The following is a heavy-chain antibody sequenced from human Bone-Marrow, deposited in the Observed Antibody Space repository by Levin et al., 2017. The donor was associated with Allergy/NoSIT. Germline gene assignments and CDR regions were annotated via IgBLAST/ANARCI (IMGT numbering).Heavy chain of an antibody. CDR2: INYSRSP. J-gene: IGHJ1*01. V-gene: IGHV4-34*01. D-gene: IGHD2-2*01. CDR3: AIPPPYCSSSSCYSGYFHH. CDR1: GGSFSDYY. Sequence: SETLSLTCAVSGGSFSDYYWTWIRQPPGKGLEWIGEINYSRSPNYNPSLKSRVSISVDTSKNQFSLKLSSVTAADTAVYYCAIPPPYCSSSSCYSGYFHHWGQGTLVTVSS.